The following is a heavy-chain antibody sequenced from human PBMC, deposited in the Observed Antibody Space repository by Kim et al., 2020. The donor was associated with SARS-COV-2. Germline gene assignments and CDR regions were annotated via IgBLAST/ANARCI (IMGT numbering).Heavy chain of an antibody. CDR2: ISTSGIYI. D-gene: IGHD1-1*01. CDR1: GFSFENYN. CDR3: ARDPEQPERPSDYYGMDV. V-gene: IGHV3-21*01. J-gene: IGHJ6*02. Sequence: GGSLRLSCAASGFSFENYNMNWVRQAPGKGLEWVSSISTSGIYIYYADSLRGRFTISRDNPKNSLYLQMNSLTAEDTAVYYCARDPEQPERPSDYYGMDVWGQGTTVTVSS.